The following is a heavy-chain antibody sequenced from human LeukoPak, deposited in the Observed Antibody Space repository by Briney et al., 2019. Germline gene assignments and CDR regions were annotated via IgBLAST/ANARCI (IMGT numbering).Heavy chain of an antibody. CDR1: GGSITRYY. CDR2: IFSNGTT. CDR3: ARDGCSSTSCYSDYYYGMDV. D-gene: IGHD2-2*01. J-gene: IGHJ6*02. Sequence: SEALSLTCTVSGGSITRYYWTWIRQPPGKGLEWIGYIFSNGTTNYNPSLKSRVAISLDTSKRQFSLRLTSVTAADTAVYYCARDGCSSTSCYSDYYYGMDVWGQGTTVTVSS. V-gene: IGHV4-59*01.